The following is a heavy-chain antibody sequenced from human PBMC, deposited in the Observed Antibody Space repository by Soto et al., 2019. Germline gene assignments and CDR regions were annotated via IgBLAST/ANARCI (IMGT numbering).Heavy chain of an antibody. V-gene: IGHV3-7*03. CDR1: GFTFSSYW. Sequence: GSLRLSCAASGFTFSSYWMSWVRQAPGKGLEWVANIKQDVGEKYYVDSVKGRFTISRDNAKNALYLQMSSLRGDDTAVYYCVRDCRVSYGYGPFDYWGQGTLVTVSS. J-gene: IGHJ4*02. D-gene: IGHD5-18*01. CDR3: VRDCRVSYGYGPFDY. CDR2: IKQDVGEK.